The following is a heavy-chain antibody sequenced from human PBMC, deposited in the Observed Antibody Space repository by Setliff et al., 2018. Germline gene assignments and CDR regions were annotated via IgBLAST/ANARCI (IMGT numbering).Heavy chain of an antibody. D-gene: IGHD3-22*01. CDR1: GATFSSHG. V-gene: IGHV1-69*05. Sequence: SVKVPCKASGATFSSHGISWVRQAPGQGLEWMGGTIPMFGTTEYAQKFQGRLTIITDESTNTAFMQLSSLRSDDTAVYYCVREGVDSRSSTDYRYYMDVWGKGTTVTVSS. CDR2: TIPMFGTT. J-gene: IGHJ6*03. CDR3: VREGVDSRSSTDYRYYMDV.